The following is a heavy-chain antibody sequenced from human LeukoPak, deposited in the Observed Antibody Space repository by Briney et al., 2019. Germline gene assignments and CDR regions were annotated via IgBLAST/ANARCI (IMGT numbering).Heavy chain of an antibody. CDR3: ARVFGGAVADY. CDR1: GFTFSGYE. Sequence: GGSLRLSCAASGFTFSGYEMNWVRQAPGKGLEWVSYISSSGSKIYYADSVKGRFTISRDNAKNSLDLQMNGLRAEDTAVYYCARVFGGAVADYWGQGTLVTVSS. CDR2: ISSSGSKI. J-gene: IGHJ4*02. V-gene: IGHV3-48*03. D-gene: IGHD6-19*01.